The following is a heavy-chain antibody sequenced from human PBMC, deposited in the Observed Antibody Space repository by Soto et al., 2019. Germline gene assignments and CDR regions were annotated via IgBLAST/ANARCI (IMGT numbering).Heavy chain of an antibody. D-gene: IGHD1-26*01. CDR2: IIPIFGTA. CDR3: ARGLIYSGRPDYFDY. V-gene: IGHV1-69*01. Sequence: QVQLVQSGAEVKKPGASVKVSCMASGYTFTGYFMHWVRQAPGQGLEWMGWIIPIFGTANYAQKFQGRVTITADESTSTAYMELSSLRSEDTAVYYCARGLIYSGRPDYFDYWGQGTLVTVSS. CDR1: GYTFTGYF. J-gene: IGHJ4*02.